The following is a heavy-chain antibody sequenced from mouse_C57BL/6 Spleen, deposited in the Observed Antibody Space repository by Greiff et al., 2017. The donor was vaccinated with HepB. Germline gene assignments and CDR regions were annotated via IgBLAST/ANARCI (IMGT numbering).Heavy chain of an antibody. J-gene: IGHJ3*01. Sequence: EVKLMESGGGLVQPGGSLKLSCAASGFTFSDYYMYWVRQTPEKRLEWVAYISNGGGSTYYPDTVKGRFTISRDNAKNTLYLQMSRLKSEDTAMYYCARQGDGNYGWFAYWGQGTLVTVSA. V-gene: IGHV5-12*01. D-gene: IGHD2-1*01. CDR1: GFTFSDYY. CDR2: ISNGGGST. CDR3: ARQGDGNYGWFAY.